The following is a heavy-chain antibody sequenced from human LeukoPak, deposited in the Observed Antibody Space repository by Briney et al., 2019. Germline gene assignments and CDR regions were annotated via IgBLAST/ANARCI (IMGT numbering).Heavy chain of an antibody. CDR2: IYYSGST. D-gene: IGHD4-23*01. J-gene: IGHJ4*02. Sequence: SETLSLTFTVSGGSISSYYWSWIRPPPGKGLEWIGYIYYSGSTNYNPSLKSRVTISVDTSKNQFSLKLSSVTAADTAVYYCARVGVGYGGFYFDYWGQGTLVTVSS. CDR1: GGSISSYY. V-gene: IGHV4-59*01. CDR3: ARVGVGYGGFYFDY.